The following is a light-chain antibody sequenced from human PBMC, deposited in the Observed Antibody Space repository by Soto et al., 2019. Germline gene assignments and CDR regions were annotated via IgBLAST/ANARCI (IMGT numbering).Light chain of an antibody. CDR1: TSNIGNNY. V-gene: IGLV1-51*01. CDR2: DSD. J-gene: IGLJ2*01. Sequence: QSVLTQPPSVSAAPGQKVTISCSGSTSNIGNNYASWYQQLPGKSPRLLIYDSDKRPSGSPDRFSGSKSGTSATLGITGLQTGDEADYYCGSWDSSLSAAVFGGGTKLTVL. CDR3: GSWDSSLSAAV.